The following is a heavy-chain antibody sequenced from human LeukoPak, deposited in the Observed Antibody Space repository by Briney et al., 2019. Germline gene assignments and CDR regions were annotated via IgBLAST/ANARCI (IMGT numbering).Heavy chain of an antibody. D-gene: IGHD3-10*01. V-gene: IGHV1-8*01. J-gene: IGHJ3*02. CDR2: MNPNSGNT. CDR1: GYTFTSYD. Sequence: EASVKVSCKASGYTFTSYDINWVRQATGQGLEWMGWMNPNSGNTGYAQKFQGRVTMTRNTSISTAYMELSSLRSEDTAVYYCWAYGSGSYMVLDAFDIWGQGTTVTVSS. CDR3: WAYGSGSYMVLDAFDI.